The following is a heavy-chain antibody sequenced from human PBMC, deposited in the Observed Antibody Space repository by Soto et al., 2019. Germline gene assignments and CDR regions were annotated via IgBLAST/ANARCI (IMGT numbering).Heavy chain of an antibody. J-gene: IGHJ3*02. CDR1: GGSISSYY. V-gene: IGHV4-59*01. Sequence: PSETLSLTCTVSGGSISSYYWSWIRQPPGKGLEWIGYIYYSGSTNYNPSLKSRVTITVDTSKNQFSWKLSSVPEADAVVYYCAREIGYGSRGYYTQWGADLDIWGQGTMVTVSS. D-gene: IGHD3-22*01. CDR3: AREIGYGSRGYYTQWGADLDI. CDR2: IYYSGST.